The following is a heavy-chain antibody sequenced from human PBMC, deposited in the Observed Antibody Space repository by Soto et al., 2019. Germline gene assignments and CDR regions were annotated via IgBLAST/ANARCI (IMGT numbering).Heavy chain of an antibody. CDR3: ARGEGGGMATIGGAFDI. CDR2: ISYDGSNK. CDR1: GFTFSSYA. J-gene: IGHJ3*02. V-gene: IGHV3-30-3*01. D-gene: IGHD5-12*01. Sequence: QVQLVESGGGVVQPGRSLRLSCAASGFTFSSYAMHWVRQAPGKGLEWVAVISYDGSNKYYADSVKGRFTISRDNSKNTWYLQMIGRRAEDADVYYGARGEGGGMATIGGAFDIWGQGTMVTVSS.